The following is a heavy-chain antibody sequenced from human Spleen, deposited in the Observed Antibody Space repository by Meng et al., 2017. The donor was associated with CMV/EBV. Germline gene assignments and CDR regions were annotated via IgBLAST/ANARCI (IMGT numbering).Heavy chain of an antibody. CDR1: GFIFENYG. D-gene: IGHD2-2*01. Sequence: GGSLRLSCVVSGFIFENYGMSWVRQAPGKGLEWVSAISGSGGSTYYADSVKGWFTISRDNSKNTLYLQMNSLRAEDTAVYYCAKGDCSSTSCTPTPRGFDYWGQGTLVTVSS. J-gene: IGHJ4*02. CDR2: ISGSGGST. V-gene: IGHV3-23*01. CDR3: AKGDCSSTSCTPTPRGFDY.